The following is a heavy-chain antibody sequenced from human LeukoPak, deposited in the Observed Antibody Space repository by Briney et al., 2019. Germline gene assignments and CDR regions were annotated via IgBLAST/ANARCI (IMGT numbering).Heavy chain of an antibody. V-gene: IGHV4-59*01. D-gene: IGHD4-17*01. CDR2: IYYSGIT. J-gene: IGHJ3*02. CDR3: ARDRRSTVTAFDI. CDR1: GGSISNYY. Sequence: SETLSLTCTVSGGSISNYYWGWIRQPPGKGLEWIGYIYYSGITNYNPSLKSQVTISVDTSKNQFSLKLSSVTAADTAVYYCARDRRSTVTAFDIWGQGTMVTVSS.